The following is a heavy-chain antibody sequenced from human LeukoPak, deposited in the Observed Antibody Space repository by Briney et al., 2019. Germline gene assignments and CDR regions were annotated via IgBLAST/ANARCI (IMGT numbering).Heavy chain of an antibody. Sequence: PGGPLRLSCAASGFTFSSYAMSWVRQAPGKGLEWVSAISGSGGSTYYADSVKGRFTISRDNSKNTLYLQMNGLRAEDTAVYYCARDGEGEPGWFLNWGQGTLVTVSS. CDR2: ISGSGGST. CDR3: ARDGEGEPGWFLN. V-gene: IGHV3-23*01. D-gene: IGHD6-19*01. CDR1: GFTFSSYA. J-gene: IGHJ4*02.